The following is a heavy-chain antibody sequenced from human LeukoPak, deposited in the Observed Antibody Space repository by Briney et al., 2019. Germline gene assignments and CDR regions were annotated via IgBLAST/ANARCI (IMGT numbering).Heavy chain of an antibody. CDR2: ISPYNGKT. V-gene: IGHV1-18*01. CDR3: ARRNYHFDF. CDR1: GYTFTNYG. D-gene: IGHD1-7*01. J-gene: IGHJ4*02. Sequence: ASVKVSCKASGYTFTNYGISWVRQAPRQGLEWVGWISPYNGKTYYAQKFQGRVTVTTDTSTSTAYMELRSLRSDDTALYYCARRNYHFDFWGQGTLVTVSS.